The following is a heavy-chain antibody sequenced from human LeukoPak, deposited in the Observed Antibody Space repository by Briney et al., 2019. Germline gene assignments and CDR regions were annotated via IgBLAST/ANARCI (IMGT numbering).Heavy chain of an antibody. J-gene: IGHJ4*02. CDR3: AGASYDSSGVH. V-gene: IGHV4-59*01. D-gene: IGHD3-22*01. CDR2: IYYSGST. Sequence: SETLSLTCTVSGGSISSYYWSWIRQPPGKGLEWIGYIYYSGSTNYNPSLKSRVTISVDTSKNQFSLKLSSVTAADTAVYYFAGASYDSSGVHWGQGTLVTVSS. CDR1: GGSISSYY.